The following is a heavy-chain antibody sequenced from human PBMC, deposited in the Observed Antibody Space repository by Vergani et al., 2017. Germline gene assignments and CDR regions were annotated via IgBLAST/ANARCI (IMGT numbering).Heavy chain of an antibody. CDR1: GGSITSGHYY. CDR3: ARIASDRIDY. V-gene: IGHV4-61*02. CDR2: IYTSGST. D-gene: IGHD2-21*01. J-gene: IGHJ4*02. Sequence: QVQLQESGPGLVKPSQTLSLTCTVSGGSITSGHYYWSWIRQPAGKGLEWIGRIYTSGSTSYNPSLKSRVTISVDTSKNQFSLKLSSVTAADTAVYYCARIASDRIDYWGQGTLVTVSS.